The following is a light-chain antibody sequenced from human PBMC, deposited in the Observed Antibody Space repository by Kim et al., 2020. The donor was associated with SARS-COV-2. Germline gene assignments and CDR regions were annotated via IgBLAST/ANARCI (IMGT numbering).Light chain of an antibody. CDR2: LNGDGSH. CDR1: SGHSSYA. J-gene: IGLJ3*02. Sequence: ASVKLTCTLSSGHSSYAIAWYQQQPEKGPRYLMKLNGDGSHSKGDGIPDRFSGSSSGAERYLTISSLQSEDEADYYCQTWGTGIPVFGGGTKLTVL. CDR3: QTWGTGIPV. V-gene: IGLV4-69*01.